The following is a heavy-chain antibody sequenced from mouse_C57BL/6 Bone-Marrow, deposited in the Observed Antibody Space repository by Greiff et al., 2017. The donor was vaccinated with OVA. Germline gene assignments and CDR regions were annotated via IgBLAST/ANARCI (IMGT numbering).Heavy chain of an antibody. V-gene: IGHV5-17*01. D-gene: IGHD1-1*01. CDR2: ISSGSSTI. CDR1: GFTFSDYG. J-gene: IGHJ4*01. CDR3: AGFITTVVAPYAMDY. Sequence: EVQGVESGGGLVKPGGSLKLSCAASGFTFSDYGMHWVRQAPEKGLEWVAYISSGSSTIYYADTVKGRFTISRDNAKNTLFLQMTSLRSEDTAMYYCAGFITTVVAPYAMDYWGQGTSVTVSS.